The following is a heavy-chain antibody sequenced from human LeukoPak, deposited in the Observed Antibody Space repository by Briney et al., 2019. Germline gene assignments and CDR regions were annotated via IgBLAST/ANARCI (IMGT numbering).Heavy chain of an antibody. CDR2: IYGSASA. J-gene: IGHJ3*02. V-gene: IGHV3-66*01. Sequence: GGSLRLSCAASGFSVSSSYMNWVRQAPGKGPEWVSIIYGSASAYYADSVKDRFTISRDTSMNTVYLQMNSLRAEDTAIYYCVKERSFDIWGQGTMVTVSS. CDR1: GFSVSSSY. CDR3: VKERSFDI.